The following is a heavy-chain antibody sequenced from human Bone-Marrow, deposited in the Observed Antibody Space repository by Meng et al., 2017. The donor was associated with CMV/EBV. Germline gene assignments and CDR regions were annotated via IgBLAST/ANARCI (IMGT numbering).Heavy chain of an antibody. CDR2: INHSGST. CDR3: AREGATARDFDY. D-gene: IGHD1-26*01. J-gene: IGHJ4*02. CDR1: GGSISSYY. Sequence: SETLSLTCTVSGGSISSYYWSWIRQPPGKGLEWIGEINHSGSTNYNPSLKSRVTISVDTSKNQFSLKLSSVTAADTAVYYCAREGATARDFDYWGQGTLVTFSS. V-gene: IGHV4-34*01.